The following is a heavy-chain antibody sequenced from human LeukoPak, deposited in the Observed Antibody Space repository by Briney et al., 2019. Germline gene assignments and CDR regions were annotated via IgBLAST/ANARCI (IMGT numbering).Heavy chain of an antibody. CDR1: GYTFTSYA. CDR3: ARELVDTAMDVWFDP. Sequence: ASVKVSCKASGYTFTSYAMHWVRQAPGQRLEWMGWINAGNGNTKYSQKIQGRVTITRDTSASTAFMELSSLRSEDTAVYYCARELVDTAMDVWFDPWGQGTLVTVSS. J-gene: IGHJ5*02. V-gene: IGHV1-3*01. D-gene: IGHD5-18*01. CDR2: INAGNGNT.